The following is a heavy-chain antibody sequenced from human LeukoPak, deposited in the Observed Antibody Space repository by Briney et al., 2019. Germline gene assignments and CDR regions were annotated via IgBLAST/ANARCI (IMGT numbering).Heavy chain of an antibody. D-gene: IGHD6-19*01. Sequence: GASVKVSCKASGYTFTSYDINWVRQATGQGLEWMGWMNPNSGNTGYAQKFQGRVTMTRNTSISTAYMELSSLRSEDTAVYYCARHLAVAGVWYYYYYGMDVWGQGTTVTVSS. CDR1: GYTFTSYD. CDR2: MNPNSGNT. J-gene: IGHJ6*02. V-gene: IGHV1-8*01. CDR3: ARHLAVAGVWYYYYYGMDV.